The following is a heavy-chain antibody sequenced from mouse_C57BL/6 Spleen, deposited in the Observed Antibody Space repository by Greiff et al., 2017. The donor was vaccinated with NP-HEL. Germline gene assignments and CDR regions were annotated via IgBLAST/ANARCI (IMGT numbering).Heavy chain of an antibody. V-gene: IGHV14-2*01. Sequence: EVPLQQSGAELVKPGASVKLSCTASGFNIKDYYMHWVKQRTEQGLEWIGRIDPEDGVTKYAPKFQGKATITADTSSNTAYLQLSSLTSVDTAVYYCARSRDFDGWGTGTTVTVSS. CDR3: ARSRDFDG. CDR1: GFNIKDYY. J-gene: IGHJ1*03. D-gene: IGHD3-1*01. CDR2: IDPEDGVT.